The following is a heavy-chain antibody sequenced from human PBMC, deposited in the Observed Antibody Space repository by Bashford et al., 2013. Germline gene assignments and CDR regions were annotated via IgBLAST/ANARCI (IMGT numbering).Heavy chain of an antibody. D-gene: IGHD1-26*01. CDR1: SGSISSTSSY. CDR2: IYYTGTT. Sequence: SETLSLTCSVSSGSISSTSSYWGWIRQPPGKGLEWIGYIYYTGTTNYNPSLQSRVTISVDTSKNEFSLRLSSVTAADTAVFYCARRVGATPPSSWGLGTLVTVSS. J-gene: IGHJ5*02. V-gene: IGHV4-61*05. CDR3: ARRVGATPPSS.